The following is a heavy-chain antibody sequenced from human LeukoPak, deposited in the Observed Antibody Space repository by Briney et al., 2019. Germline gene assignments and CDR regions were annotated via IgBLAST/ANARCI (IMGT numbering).Heavy chain of an antibody. J-gene: IGHJ3*02. D-gene: IGHD5-24*01. CDR2: INPTAGNT. Sequence: GASVKVSCKASGYTFTGHYMHWVRQAPGQGLEWMGLINPTAGNTYYAQRFQGRVTMTRNTSTSTVYMELSSLRSEDTAVYYCARIRDGYNDAYDIWGQGTMVTVPS. CDR3: ARIRDGYNDAYDI. V-gene: IGHV1-46*01. CDR1: GYTFTGHY.